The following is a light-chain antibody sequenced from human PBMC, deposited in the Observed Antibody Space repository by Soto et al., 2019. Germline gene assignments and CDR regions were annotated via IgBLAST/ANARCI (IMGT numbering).Light chain of an antibody. CDR1: SGHSSYA. CDR2: LNSDGSH. J-gene: IGLJ3*02. Sequence: QSVLTQSPSASASLGASVKLTCTLSSGHSSYAIAWHQQQPEKGPRYLMKLNSDGSHSKGDGIPDRFSGSSSGAARYLTISSLRSEDEADYYCQTWGTGIQVFGGGTKVTVL. CDR3: QTWGTGIQV. V-gene: IGLV4-69*01.